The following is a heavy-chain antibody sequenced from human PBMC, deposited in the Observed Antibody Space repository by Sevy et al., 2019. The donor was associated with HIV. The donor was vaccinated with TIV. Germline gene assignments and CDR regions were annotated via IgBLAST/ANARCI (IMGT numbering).Heavy chain of an antibody. CDR3: ARAAANYYYAMDV. V-gene: IGHV4-59*01. J-gene: IGHJ6*02. CDR2: IYYNGRT. Sequence: SENLSLTCTVFGDSISGYYWSWIRQSPGKGLQWIGYIYYNGRTNYDPSLKSRVTISTDTSKNQFSLKLSSVTATDTAIYYCARAAANYYYAMDVWGQGTTVTVSS. CDR1: GDSISGYY.